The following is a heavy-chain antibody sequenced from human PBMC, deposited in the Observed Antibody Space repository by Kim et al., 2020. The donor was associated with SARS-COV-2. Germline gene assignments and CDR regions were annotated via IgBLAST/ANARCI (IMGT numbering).Heavy chain of an antibody. CDR1: GFTFSSYE. D-gene: IGHD3-3*02. Sequence: GGSLRLSCAASGFTFSSYEMNWVRQAPGKGLEWVSYISCNGSTIYYADSVKGRFTISRDNAKNSLYLQMNSLRAEDTAVYYCARDHHFWSGREAFDIWGQGTMVTVSS. J-gene: IGHJ3*02. V-gene: IGHV3-48*03. CDR2: ISCNGSTI. CDR3: ARDHHFWSGREAFDI.